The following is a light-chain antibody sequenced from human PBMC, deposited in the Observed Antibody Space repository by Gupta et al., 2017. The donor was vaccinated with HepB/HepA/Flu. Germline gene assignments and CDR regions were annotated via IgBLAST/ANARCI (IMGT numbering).Light chain of an antibody. CDR2: QVS. J-gene: IGKJ2*01. Sequence: DIVMTQSPLSLPVTLGQPASISCRSSQSLVYSDGNIYLTWFQQRPGQSPRRLIYQVSHRDSGVPDRFSGSGSGTDFTLKISRVEAEDVGVYYCMQGTRWPPYTFAQGTKLKI. V-gene: IGKV2-30*01. CDR1: QSLVYSDGNIY. CDR3: MQGTRWPPYT.